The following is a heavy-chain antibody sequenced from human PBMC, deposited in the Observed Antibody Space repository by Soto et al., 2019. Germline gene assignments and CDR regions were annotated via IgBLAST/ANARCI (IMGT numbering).Heavy chain of an antibody. Sequence: EVHLVESGGGLVKPGGSLRLSCAASGFTFSGDSMNWVRQAPGKGLEWVSSISTTSTYIYYADSVKGRFTISRDNANNSLHLQMNSLRAEDTAVYYCTRDYVMDVWGQGTTVTVSS. CDR2: ISTTSTYI. V-gene: IGHV3-21*01. CDR1: GFTFSGDS. J-gene: IGHJ6*02. CDR3: TRDYVMDV.